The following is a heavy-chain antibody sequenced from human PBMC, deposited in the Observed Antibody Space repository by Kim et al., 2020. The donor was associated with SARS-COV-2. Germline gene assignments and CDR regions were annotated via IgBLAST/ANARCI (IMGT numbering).Heavy chain of an antibody. D-gene: IGHD3-10*01. Sequence: GGSLRLSCEASGFTVSSYAMNWVRQAPGKGLEWVSVISGSGGSSYDAYAVKRRFTLCRDNSKNPLYLQMNSLRAEDTAVYYCAKVLLWFGELLSDWYFELWGRSNPVTVSP. CDR2: ISGSGGSS. J-gene: IGHJ2*01. CDR3: AKVLLWFGELLSDWYFEL. V-gene: IGHV3-23*01. CDR1: GFTVSSYA.